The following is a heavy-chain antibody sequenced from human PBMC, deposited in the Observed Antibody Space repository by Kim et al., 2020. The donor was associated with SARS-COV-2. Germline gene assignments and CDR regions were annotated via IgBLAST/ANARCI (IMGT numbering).Heavy chain of an antibody. CDR1: GFTFSDHY. J-gene: IGHJ4*02. CDR2: TRNKANSYTT. CDR3: ARVSKGAYYFDY. V-gene: IGHV3-72*01. D-gene: IGHD3-16*01. Sequence: GGSLRLSCAASGFTFSDHYMDWVRQAPGKGLEWVGRTRNKANSYTTEYAASVKGRFTISRDDSKNSLYLQMNSLKTEDTAVYYCARVSKGAYYFDYWGQGTLVTVSS.